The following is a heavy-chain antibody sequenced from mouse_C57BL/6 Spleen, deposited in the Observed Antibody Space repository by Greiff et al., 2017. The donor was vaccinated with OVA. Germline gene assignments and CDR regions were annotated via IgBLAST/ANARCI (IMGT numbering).Heavy chain of an antibody. Sequence: QVQLQQSGAELVKPGASVKISCKASGYAFSSYWMNWVKQRPGKGLEWIGQIYPGDGDTNYNGKFKGKATLTADKSSSTAYMQLSSLTSEDSAVYFCARNGGTEDYFDDWGQGTTLTVSS. CDR3: ARNGGTEDYFDD. D-gene: IGHD3-3*01. CDR2: IYPGDGDT. V-gene: IGHV1-80*01. J-gene: IGHJ2*01. CDR1: GYAFSSYW.